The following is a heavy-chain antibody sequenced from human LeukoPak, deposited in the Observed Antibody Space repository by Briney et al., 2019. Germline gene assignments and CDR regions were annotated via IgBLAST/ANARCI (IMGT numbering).Heavy chain of an antibody. V-gene: IGHV3-23*01. J-gene: IGHJ4*02. CDR1: GFTFSSYA. D-gene: IGHD3-16*01. CDR2: ITNSGGTT. Sequence: GGSLRLSCTASGFTFSSYAMNWVRQAPGKGLEWVSTITNSGGTTYYADSVKGRFTISRDNSNNTLYLQMSSLRAEDTAVYDCAKDRYPRIPPRGGDYWPQGPLVPVSS. CDR3: AKDRYPRIPPRGGDY.